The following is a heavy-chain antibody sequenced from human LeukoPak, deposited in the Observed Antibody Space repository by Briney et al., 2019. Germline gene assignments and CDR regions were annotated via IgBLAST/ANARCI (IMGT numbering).Heavy chain of an antibody. J-gene: IGHJ6*02. V-gene: IGHV3-23*01. Sequence: PGGSLRLSCAASGFTFSSYAMSWVRQAPGKGLEWVSTISASAGSTYYADSVKGRFTVSRDNSKNTLYLQMNSLRAEDTAVYSCARDRRWVQGSYYYHAMDVWGRGTTVTVSS. CDR3: ARDRRWVQGSYYYHAMDV. CDR2: ISASAGST. D-gene: IGHD5-24*01. CDR1: GFTFSSYA.